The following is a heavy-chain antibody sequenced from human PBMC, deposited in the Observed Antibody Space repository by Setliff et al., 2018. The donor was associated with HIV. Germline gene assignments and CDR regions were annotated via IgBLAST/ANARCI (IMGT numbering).Heavy chain of an antibody. CDR2: VNSDGSRT. J-gene: IGHJ4*02. CDR1: GFTFSSYW. V-gene: IGHV3-74*01. D-gene: IGHD3-10*01. Sequence: GGSLRLSCAASGFTFSSYWMHWVRQAPGKGLVWVSRVNSDGSRTSYADSVKGRFTISRDDSKNTLYLQMNRLRADDTAVYYCAKDQGYGESLPYYWGQGTLVTVSS. CDR3: AKDQGYGESLPYY.